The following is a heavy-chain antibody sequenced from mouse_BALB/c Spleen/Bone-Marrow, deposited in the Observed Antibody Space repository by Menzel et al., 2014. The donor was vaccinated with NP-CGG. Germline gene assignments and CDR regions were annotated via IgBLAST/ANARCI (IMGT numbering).Heavy chain of an antibody. CDR3: ARDSLYYYGSSYGYFDV. V-gene: IGHV5-4*02. CDR2: INNGGSYT. D-gene: IGHD1-1*01. J-gene: IGHJ1*01. Sequence: EVKLVESGGGLMKPGGSLKLSCAASGFTFSDYYMYWVRQTPEKRLEWVATINNGGSYTYYPDSVKGRFTISRDNAKNNLYLQMSSLKSEDTAMYYCARDSLYYYGSSYGYFDVWGAGTTVTVSS. CDR1: GFTFSDYY.